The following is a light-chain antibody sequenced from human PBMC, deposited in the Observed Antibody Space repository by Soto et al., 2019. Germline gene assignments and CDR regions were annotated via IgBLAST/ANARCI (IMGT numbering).Light chain of an antibody. CDR1: QSVSSN. J-gene: IGKJ1*01. CDR2: GAS. Sequence: EIVMTQSPATLSVSPGERATLSCRASQSVSSNLAWYQQKPGQAPRLLIYGASTRATGIPARFSGSGSGTEFTLTISSLQSEDFAIYYCQDYNNWPPWTFGEGTEVEIK. V-gene: IGKV3-15*01. CDR3: QDYNNWPPWT.